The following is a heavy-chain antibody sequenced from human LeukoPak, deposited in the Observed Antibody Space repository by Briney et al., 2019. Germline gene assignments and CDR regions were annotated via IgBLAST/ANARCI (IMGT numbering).Heavy chain of an antibody. CDR2: IDSDGSST. CDR1: GFTFSSYW. J-gene: IGHJ5*02. Sequence: GGSLRLSCAASGFTFSSYWMHRVRQAPGKGLVWVSRIDSDGSSTNYADSVKGRFTVSRDNAKNTLYLQMNSLRAEDTAVYYCAREWGRGYSYDPWGQGTPVIVSS. V-gene: IGHV3-74*01. D-gene: IGHD5-18*01. CDR3: AREWGRGYSYDP.